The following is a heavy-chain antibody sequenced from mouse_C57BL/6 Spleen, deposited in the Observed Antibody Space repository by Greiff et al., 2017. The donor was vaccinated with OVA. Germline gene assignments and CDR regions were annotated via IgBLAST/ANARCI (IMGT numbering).Heavy chain of an antibody. CDR1: GYTFTTYP. J-gene: IGHJ1*03. V-gene: IGHV1-47*01. Sequence: QVHVKQSGAELVKPGASAKMSCKASGYTFTTYPIEWMKQNHGKSLEWIGNFHPYNDDTKYNEKFKGKATLTVEKSSSTVYLELSRLTSDDSAVYYCARRRYLPYWYFDVWGTGTTVTVSS. CDR2: FHPYNDDT. D-gene: IGHD2-1*01. CDR3: ARRRYLPYWYFDV.